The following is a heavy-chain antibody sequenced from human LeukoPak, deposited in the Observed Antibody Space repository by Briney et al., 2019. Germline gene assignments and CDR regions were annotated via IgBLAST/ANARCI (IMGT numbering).Heavy chain of an antibody. V-gene: IGHV3-21*04. CDR2: ISSGSRYI. Sequence: GGSLRLSCAASGFTFSTYSMNWVRQAPGKGLEWVSSISSGSRYIYYADSVKGQFTISRDNAKNSLYLQMNSLRAEDTAVYYCARGSSAAYDYWGQGTLVTVSS. CDR1: GFTFSTYS. D-gene: IGHD1-26*01. J-gene: IGHJ4*02. CDR3: ARGSSAAYDY.